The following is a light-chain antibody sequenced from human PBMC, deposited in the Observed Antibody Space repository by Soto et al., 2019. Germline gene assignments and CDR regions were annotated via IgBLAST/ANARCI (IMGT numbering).Light chain of an antibody. CDR1: QSISVH. Sequence: DIQMTQSPSSLSASVGATVTITCRASQSISVHLNWYQQKPGKVPKLLIYAASNLQSEVPLRFSGSGSETAFALTISSLQPEDFATYYGQQSYITPYTFGQGTKLELK. CDR3: QQSYITPYT. J-gene: IGKJ2*01. CDR2: AAS. V-gene: IGKV1-39*01.